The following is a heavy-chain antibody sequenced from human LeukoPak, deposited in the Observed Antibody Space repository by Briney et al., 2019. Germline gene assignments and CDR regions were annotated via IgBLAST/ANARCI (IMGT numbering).Heavy chain of an antibody. J-gene: IGHJ6*03. Sequence: TGGSLRLSCAASGFTFDDYGMSWVRQAPGKGLEWVSGINWNGGSTGYADSVKGRFTISRDNSKNTLYLQMNSLRAEDTAVYYCAKDGTEEDYYYMDVWGKGTTVTVSS. D-gene: IGHD3/OR15-3a*01. V-gene: IGHV3-20*04. CDR2: INWNGGST. CDR3: AKDGTEEDYYYMDV. CDR1: GFTFDDYG.